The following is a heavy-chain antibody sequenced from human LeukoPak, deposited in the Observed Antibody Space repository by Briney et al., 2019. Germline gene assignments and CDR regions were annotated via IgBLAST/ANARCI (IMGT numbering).Heavy chain of an antibody. Sequence: VKVSCKASGGTFSSYAISWVRQAPGQGLEWMGRIIPILGIANYAQKLQGRVTMTTDTSTSTAYMELRSLRSDDTAVYYCATDGSGSKKFDYWGQGTLVTVSS. J-gene: IGHJ4*02. D-gene: IGHD3-10*01. V-gene: IGHV1-69*04. CDR2: IIPILGIA. CDR3: ATDGSGSKKFDY. CDR1: GGTFSSYA.